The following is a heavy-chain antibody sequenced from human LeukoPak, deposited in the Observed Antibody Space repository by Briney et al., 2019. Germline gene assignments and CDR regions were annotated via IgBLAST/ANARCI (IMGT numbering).Heavy chain of an antibody. J-gene: IGHJ3*02. CDR1: GGSLSDYY. CDR3: ARDRGYCSSTSCYGAFDI. CDR2: IHSRGST. V-gene: IGHV4-59*01. Sequence: PSETLSLTCTVSGGSLSDYYWNWIRQPPGKGLEWIAYIHSRGSTNYNPSLKSRVTISVDRSQNQFSLRLSSVTAADTAVYYCARDRGYCSSTSCYGAFDIWGQGTMVTVSS. D-gene: IGHD2-2*01.